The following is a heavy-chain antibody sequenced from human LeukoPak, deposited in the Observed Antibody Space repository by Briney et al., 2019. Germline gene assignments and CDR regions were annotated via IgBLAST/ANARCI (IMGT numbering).Heavy chain of an antibody. D-gene: IGHD6-13*01. V-gene: IGHV3-30*04. CDR2: ISYDGSNK. Sequence: GRSLRLSCAASGFTFSSYAMHWVRQAPGKGLEWVAVISYDGSNKYYADSVKGRFTISRDNSKNTLYLQMNSLRAEDTAVYYCARDLIAAAGTDYYCYGMDVWGQGTTVTVSS. CDR1: GFTFSSYA. J-gene: IGHJ6*02. CDR3: ARDLIAAAGTDYYCYGMDV.